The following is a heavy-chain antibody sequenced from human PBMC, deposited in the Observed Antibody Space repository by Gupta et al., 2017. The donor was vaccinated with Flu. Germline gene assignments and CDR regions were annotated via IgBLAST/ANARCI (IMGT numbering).Heavy chain of an antibody. CDR1: GFIFSDYY. D-gene: IGHD2-15*01. CDR3: ARTLGYCTGGACYSGGYYFDY. V-gene: IGHV3-11*01. Sequence: QVQLVESGGVLVKPGGSLRLSCAASGFIFSDYYMSWIRQAPGKGLEWVSYISASSITRFHADSVKGRFTISRDNAKNSLYLQMSSLRAEDTAVYYCARTLGYCTGGACYSGGYYFDYWGQGTLVTVSS. CDR2: ISASSITR. J-gene: IGHJ4*02.